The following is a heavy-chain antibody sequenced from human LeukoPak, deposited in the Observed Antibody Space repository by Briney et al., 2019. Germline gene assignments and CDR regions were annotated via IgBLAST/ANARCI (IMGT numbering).Heavy chain of an antibody. V-gene: IGHV4-34*12. CDR1: GESFSGYY. Sequence: PSETLSLTCAVFGESFSGYYWTWLRQPPGKGLEWIGEIIDSGSTNYNPSLKSRVTISVDTSKNQFSLKLSSVTAADTAVYYCADIAARLGWFDPWGQGTLVTVSS. CDR3: ADIAARLGWFDP. J-gene: IGHJ5*02. CDR2: IIDSGST. D-gene: IGHD6-6*01.